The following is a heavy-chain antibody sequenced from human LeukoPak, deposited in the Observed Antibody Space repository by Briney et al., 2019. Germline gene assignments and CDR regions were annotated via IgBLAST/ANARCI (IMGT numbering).Heavy chain of an antibody. Sequence: PGGSLRLSCAASGFTFNNYGMHWVRQAPGKGLEWVAVISYDGSNKYYADSVKGRFTISRDNSKNTLYLQMNSLRAEDTAVYYCAKDWMDSSGAGPFDYWGQGTLVTVSS. D-gene: IGHD6-19*01. CDR3: AKDWMDSSGAGPFDY. J-gene: IGHJ4*02. CDR1: GFTFNNYG. V-gene: IGHV3-30*18. CDR2: ISYDGSNK.